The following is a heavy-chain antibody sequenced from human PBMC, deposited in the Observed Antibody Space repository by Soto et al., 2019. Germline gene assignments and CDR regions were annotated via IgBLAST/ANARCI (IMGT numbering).Heavy chain of an antibody. CDR3: ARDRAPLYYYGSGSYFDY. J-gene: IGHJ4*02. V-gene: IGHV3-30-3*01. Sequence: QMQLVESGGGVVQPGRSLRLSCAASGFSFSSYAMHWVRQAPGKGLEWVAVISYDGSNKYYADSVKGRFTISRDNSKNTLYLQMNSLRAEDTAVYYCARDRAPLYYYGSGSYFDYWGQGTLVTVSS. CDR1: GFSFSSYA. CDR2: ISYDGSNK. D-gene: IGHD3-10*01.